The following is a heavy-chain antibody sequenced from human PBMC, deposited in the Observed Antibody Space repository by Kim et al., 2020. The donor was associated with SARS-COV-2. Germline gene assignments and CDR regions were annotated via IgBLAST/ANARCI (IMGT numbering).Heavy chain of an antibody. J-gene: IGHJ4*02. CDR2: VSHRGS. Sequence: SETLSLTCAVSGASINNENWWTWVRQSPEKGLDWIGEVSHRGSNYNPSLRGRLTLSIDKSKNQFSLELTSVTAADTAIYYCVRFTSRRFDLWCEGILVTVSS. CDR3: VRFTSRRFDL. V-gene: IGHV4-4*02. CDR1: GASINNENW.